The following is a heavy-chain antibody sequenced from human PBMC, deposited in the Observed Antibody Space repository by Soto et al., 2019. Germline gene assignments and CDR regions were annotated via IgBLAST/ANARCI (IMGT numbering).Heavy chain of an antibody. CDR1: GFTFSSYS. CDR3: ATGDSYGYKDGVDY. D-gene: IGHD5-18*01. CDR2: ISSSSSYI. V-gene: IGHV3-21*01. J-gene: IGHJ4*02. Sequence: GGSLRLSCAASGFTFSSYSMNWVRQAPGKGLEWVSSISSSSSYIYYADSVKGRFTISRDNAKNSLYLQMNSLRAEDTAVYYCATGDSYGYKDGVDYWGQGTLATVSS.